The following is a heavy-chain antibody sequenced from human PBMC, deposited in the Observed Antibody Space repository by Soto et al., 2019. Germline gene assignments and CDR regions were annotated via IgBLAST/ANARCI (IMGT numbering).Heavy chain of an antibody. D-gene: IGHD4-17*01. Sequence: QVQLVESGGGVVQPGRSLRLSCAASGFTFSRYGMHWVRQAPGKGLEWVAVISYDGSNKYYADSVKGRFTISRDNSKNTLYRQMISLRSEDTAVYYCAKDPDYGDYGGYFDYWGQGTLVTVSS. CDR3: AKDPDYGDYGGYFDY. V-gene: IGHV3-30*18. CDR2: ISYDGSNK. J-gene: IGHJ4*02. CDR1: GFTFSRYG.